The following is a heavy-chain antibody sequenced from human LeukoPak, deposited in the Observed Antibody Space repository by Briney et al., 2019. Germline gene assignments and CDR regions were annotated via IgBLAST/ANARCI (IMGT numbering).Heavy chain of an antibody. CDR1: GFLFSSYW. Sequence: GSLRLSCAASGFLFSSYWMSWVRQAPGKGLEWVANIKQDGSEKYYVDSVKGRFTISRDNAKNSLYLQMNSLRAEDTAVYYCARGFYPDRTMIVVVVDYWGQGTLVTVSS. J-gene: IGHJ4*02. D-gene: IGHD3-22*01. CDR2: IKQDGSEK. V-gene: IGHV3-7*03. CDR3: ARGFYPDRTMIVVVVDY.